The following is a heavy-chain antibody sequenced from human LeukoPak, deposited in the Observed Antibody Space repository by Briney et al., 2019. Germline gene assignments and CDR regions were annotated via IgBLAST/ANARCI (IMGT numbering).Heavy chain of an antibody. Sequence: GSLRLSCAASGFTFSSYSMNWVRQAPGKGLEWVSSISSSSSYIYYADSVKGRFTISRDNAKNSLYLQMNSLRAEDTAVYYCARGRDIVVAFDYWGQGTLVTVSS. D-gene: IGHD2-15*01. CDR2: ISSSSSYI. J-gene: IGHJ4*02. CDR3: ARGRDIVVAFDY. CDR1: GFTFSSYS. V-gene: IGHV3-21*01.